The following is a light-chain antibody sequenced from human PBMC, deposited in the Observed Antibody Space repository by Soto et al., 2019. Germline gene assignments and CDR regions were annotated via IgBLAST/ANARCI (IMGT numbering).Light chain of an antibody. CDR3: QSYDFSLSVVV. CDR1: SSNIGSNT. V-gene: IGLV1-44*01. J-gene: IGLJ2*01. Sequence: QSVLTQPPSASGTPGQRVTISCSGSSSNIGSNTVNWYQQLPGTAPKLLIYGNTNRPSGVPDRFSGSKSGTSASLAITGLQAEDEAAYYCQSYDFSLSVVVFGGGTKLTVL. CDR2: GNT.